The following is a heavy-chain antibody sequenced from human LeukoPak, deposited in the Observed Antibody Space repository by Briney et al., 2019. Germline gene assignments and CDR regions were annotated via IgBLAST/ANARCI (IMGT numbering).Heavy chain of an antibody. V-gene: IGHV3-21*01. J-gene: IGHJ4*02. CDR1: GFTFSSYS. CDR3: ARDSSGWSIFDY. CDR2: ISSSSSYI. D-gene: IGHD6-19*01. Sequence: GGSLRLSCAASGFTFSSYSMNWVRQAPGKGLEWVSSISSSSSYIYYADSVKGRFTISRDNAKNSLYLQMNSLGAEDTAVYYCARDSSGWSIFDYWGQGTLVTVSS.